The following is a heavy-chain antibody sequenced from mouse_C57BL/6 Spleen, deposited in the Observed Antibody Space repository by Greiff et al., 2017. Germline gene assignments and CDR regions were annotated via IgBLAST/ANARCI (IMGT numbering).Heavy chain of an antibody. D-gene: IGHD1-1*01. CDR3: ARPGSSPWFAY. V-gene: IGHV5-17*01. J-gene: IGHJ3*01. CDR2: ISSGSSTI. CDR1: GFTFSDYG. Sequence: EVKLEESGGGLVKPGGSLKLSCAASGFTFSDYGMHWVRQAPEKGLEWVAYISSGSSTIYYADTVKGRFTISRDNAKNTLFLQMTSLRSEDTAMYYRARPGSSPWFAYWGQGTLVTVSA.